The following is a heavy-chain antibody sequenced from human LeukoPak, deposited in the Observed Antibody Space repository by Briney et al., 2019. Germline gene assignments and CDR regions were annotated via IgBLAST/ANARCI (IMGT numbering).Heavy chain of an antibody. J-gene: IGHJ5*02. CDR3: ARQEYCSGGSCYTWFDP. Sequence: GESLKISCKGSGYSFTSYWIGWVRQMPGKGLEWMGIIYPADSDIRYSPSFQGQVAISADKSISTAYLQWSSLKASDTAMYYCARQEYCSGGSCYTWFDPWGQGTLVTVSS. CDR1: GYSFTSYW. V-gene: IGHV5-51*01. CDR2: IYPADSDI. D-gene: IGHD2-15*01.